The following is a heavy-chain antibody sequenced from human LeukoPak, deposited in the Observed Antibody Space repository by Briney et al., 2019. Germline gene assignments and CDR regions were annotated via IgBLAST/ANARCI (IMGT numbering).Heavy chain of an antibody. CDR3: ARQGPDIPFDI. V-gene: IGHV5-51*01. CDR2: IDPGDSET. D-gene: IGHD2-15*01. J-gene: IGHJ3*02. CDR1: GFTSYW. Sequence: GESLKISCKGYGFTSYWIGWVRQMPGKGLEWMGIIDPGDSETRYSPSFQGQVTISVDKSIMTAYLQWSSLKASDTAMYYCARQGPDIPFDIWGQGTMVTVYS.